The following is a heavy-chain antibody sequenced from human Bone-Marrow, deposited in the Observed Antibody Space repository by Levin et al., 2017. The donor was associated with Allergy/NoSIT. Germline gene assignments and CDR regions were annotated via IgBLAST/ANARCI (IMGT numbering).Heavy chain of an antibody. CDR3: ARRTGYSSGYDAFDI. V-gene: IGHV5-10-1*01. D-gene: IGHD6-19*01. J-gene: IGHJ3*02. CDR2: IDPSDSYT. CDR1: GYSFTSYW. Sequence: GGSLRLSCKGSGYSFTSYWISWVRQMPGKGLEWMGRIDPSDSYTNYSPSFQGHVTISADKSISTAYLQWSSLKASDTAMYYCARRTGYSSGYDAFDIWGQGTMVTVSS.